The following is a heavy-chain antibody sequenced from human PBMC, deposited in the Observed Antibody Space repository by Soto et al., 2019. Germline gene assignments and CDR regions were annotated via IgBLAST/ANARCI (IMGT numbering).Heavy chain of an antibody. CDR2: MNPNSGNP. D-gene: IGHD6-13*01. V-gene: IGHV1-8*01. J-gene: IGHJ5*02. CDR3: ARGESRSWRRNWFDP. Sequence: ASVKVSCKASGYTFTSYDINWVRQATGQGLEWMGWMNPNSGNPGYAQKFQCRVTMIRNTSTSTAYMELSSLRSEDTAVYYRARGESRSWRRNWFDPWGQGTLVTVSS. CDR1: GYTFTSYD.